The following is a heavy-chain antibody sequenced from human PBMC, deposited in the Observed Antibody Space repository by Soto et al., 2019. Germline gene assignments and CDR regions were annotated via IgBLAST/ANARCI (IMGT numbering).Heavy chain of an antibody. CDR2: IRNKANSYAT. Sequence: GGSLRLSCVASGFTFSDSIMHWVRQASGKGLEWVGHIRNKANSYATAYAASVRGRFTISRDDSKNTAYLQMNSLKIEDTAVYYCTRYCSSGSCTECDAFDIWGQGTMVTVSS. D-gene: IGHD2-15*01. J-gene: IGHJ3*02. V-gene: IGHV3-73*01. CDR1: GFTFSDSI. CDR3: TRYCSSGSCTECDAFDI.